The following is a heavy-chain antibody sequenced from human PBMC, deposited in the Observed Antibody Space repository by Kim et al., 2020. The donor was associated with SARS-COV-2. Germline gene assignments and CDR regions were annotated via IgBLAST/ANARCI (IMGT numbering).Heavy chain of an antibody. CDR2: ISGSGGST. Sequence: GGSLRLSCAASGFTFSSYAMSWVRQAPGKGLEWVSAISGSGGSTYYADSVKGRFTISRDNSKNTLYLQMNSLRAEDTAVYYCATWELRHIVVVTATPFDYWGQGTLVTVSS. V-gene: IGHV3-23*01. CDR1: GFTFSSYA. J-gene: IGHJ4*02. D-gene: IGHD2-21*02. CDR3: ATWELRHIVVVTATPFDY.